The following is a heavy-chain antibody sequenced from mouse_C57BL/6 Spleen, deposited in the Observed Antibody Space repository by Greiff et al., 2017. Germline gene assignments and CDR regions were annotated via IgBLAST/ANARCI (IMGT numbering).Heavy chain of an antibody. CDR2: IDPYNGDT. CDR3: SKSFYDSYYAMAY. V-gene: IGHV1-69*02. D-gene: IGHD2-3*01. Sequence: QVQLQQPGAELVKPGASVKLSCKASGYTFTSYWMQWVKQSPGQSLEWIGKIDPYNGDTKYNEKFKGKATLTVAKSSSTAYLELSRLTSDDSAVYDCSKSFYDSYYAMAYWGQGTSVTVS. J-gene: IGHJ4*01. CDR1: GYTFTSYW.